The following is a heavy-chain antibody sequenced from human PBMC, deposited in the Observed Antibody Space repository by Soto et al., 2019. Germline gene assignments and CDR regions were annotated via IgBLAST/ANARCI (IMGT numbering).Heavy chain of an antibody. V-gene: IGHV3-30-3*01. D-gene: IGHD6-13*01. Sequence: GGSLRLSCAASGFTFISYAMHWVRQAPGKGLEWVAVISYDGSNKYYADSVKGRFTISRDNSKNTLYLQMNSLRAEDTAVYYCARGGGAAAGTNFFDYWGQGTLVTVSS. J-gene: IGHJ4*02. CDR1: GFTFISYA. CDR3: ARGGGAAAGTNFFDY. CDR2: ISYDGSNK.